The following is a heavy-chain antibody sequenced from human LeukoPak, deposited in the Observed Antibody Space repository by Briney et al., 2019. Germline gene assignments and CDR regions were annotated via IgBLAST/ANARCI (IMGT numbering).Heavy chain of an antibody. CDR3: ARTRYDSSGYYHSAPFDY. V-gene: IGHV3-30-3*01. J-gene: IGHJ4*02. Sequence: GGSLRLSCAASGFTFSRCALHWVRQAPGKGLEWEAVILYDGSNKYYADSVKGRFTISRDNSKNTLYLQMNSLRAEDTAVYYCARTRYDSSGYYHSAPFDYWGQGTLVTVSS. CDR2: ILYDGSNK. CDR1: GFTFSRCA. D-gene: IGHD3-22*01.